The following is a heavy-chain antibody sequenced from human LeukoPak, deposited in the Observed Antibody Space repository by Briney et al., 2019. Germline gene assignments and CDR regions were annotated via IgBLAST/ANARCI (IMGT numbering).Heavy chain of an antibody. J-gene: IGHJ4*02. CDR3: ARHGRGWPFDY. CDR2: ISAYNGHT. Sequence: ASVKVSCKASGYTFTSYGIGWVRQAPGQGLEWMGWISAYNGHTNYAQKLQGRVTMTTDTSTSTAYMELRSLRSEDTAVYYCARHGRGWPFDYWGQGTLVTVSS. CDR1: GYTFTSYG. V-gene: IGHV1-18*01. D-gene: IGHD6-19*01.